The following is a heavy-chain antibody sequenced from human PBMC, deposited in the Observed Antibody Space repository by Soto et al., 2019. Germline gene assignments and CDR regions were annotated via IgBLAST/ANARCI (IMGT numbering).Heavy chain of an antibody. V-gene: IGHV3-23*01. J-gene: IGHJ5*02. CDR2: ISDSGGST. D-gene: IGHD6-19*01. CDR1: GFTFSSYA. Sequence: PAGSLRLSCAASGFTFSSYAMSWARQAPGKGLEWVSAISDSGGSTYYADSVKGRFTISRDNSKNTLYLQMNSLRAEDTAVYYSARDRPVAAPIWFDPWGHGTLVTVSS. CDR3: ARDRPVAAPIWFDP.